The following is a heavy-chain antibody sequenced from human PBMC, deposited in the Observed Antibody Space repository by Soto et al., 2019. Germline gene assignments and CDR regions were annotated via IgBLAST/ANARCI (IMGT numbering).Heavy chain of an antibody. V-gene: IGHV4-39*01. D-gene: IGHD3-3*01. Sequence: SETLSLTCTVSGGSISSSSYYWGWIRQPPGKGLEWIGSIYYSGSTYYNPSLKSRVTISVDTSKNQFSLKLSSVAAADTAVYYCARHTVYDFWSGYYPGYYYYMDVWGKGTTVTVSS. CDR3: ARHTVYDFWSGYYPGYYYYMDV. CDR2: IYYSGST. CDR1: GGSISSSSYY. J-gene: IGHJ6*03.